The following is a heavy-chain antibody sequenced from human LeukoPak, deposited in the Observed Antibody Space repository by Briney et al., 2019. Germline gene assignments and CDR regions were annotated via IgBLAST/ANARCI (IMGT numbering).Heavy chain of an antibody. V-gene: IGHV1-2*02. CDR1: GYTFTGYY. Sequence: ASVKVSCKASGYTFTGYYMHWVRQAPGQGLEWMGWINPNSGGTNYAQKFQGRVTMTRDTSISTAYMELSRLRSDDTAVYYCAREGYCSSTSCYGHYYGMDVWGQGTTVTVSS. CDR2: INPNSGGT. J-gene: IGHJ6*02. CDR3: AREGYCSSTSCYGHYYGMDV. D-gene: IGHD2-2*01.